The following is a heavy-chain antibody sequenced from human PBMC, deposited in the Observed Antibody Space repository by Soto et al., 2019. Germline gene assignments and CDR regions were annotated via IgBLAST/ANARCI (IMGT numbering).Heavy chain of an antibody. Sequence: SEPLSLTCTVSGGSISSSSYYWGWIRQPPGKGLEWIGSIYYSGSTYYNPSLKSRVTIPVDTSKNQFSLKLSSVTAADTAVYYCARLPLYDQGFDPWGQGTLVTVSS. D-gene: IGHD3-3*01. CDR2: IYYSGST. V-gene: IGHV4-39*01. CDR3: ARLPLYDQGFDP. J-gene: IGHJ5*02. CDR1: GGSISSSSYY.